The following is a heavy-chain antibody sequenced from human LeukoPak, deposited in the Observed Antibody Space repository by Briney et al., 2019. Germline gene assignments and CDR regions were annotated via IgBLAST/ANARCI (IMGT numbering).Heavy chain of an antibody. CDR2: IKSKSDGGTI. J-gene: IGHJ4*02. V-gene: IGHV3-15*01. CDR1: GFIFTDVW. CDR3: TTDLDY. Sequence: PGGSLRLSCAGAGFIFTDVWMSWVRQAPGKGLEWVGRIKSKSDGGTIDYAAPVKGRITVSRDDSRKTLSLELNNLKTEDTGVYYCTTDLDYWGQGTQVTVSS.